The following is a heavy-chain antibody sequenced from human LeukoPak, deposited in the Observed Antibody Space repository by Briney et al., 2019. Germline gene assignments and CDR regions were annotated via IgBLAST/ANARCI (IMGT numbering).Heavy chain of an antibody. V-gene: IGHV3-33*01. CDR2: IWYDGSNK. Sequence: GGSLRLSCAASGFTFSSYGMHWVRQAPGKGLEWVAVIWYDGSNKYYADSVKGRFTISRDNSKNTLYLQMNSLRAEDTAVYYCARDLRYYDSSGYPGYWGQGTLVTVSS. J-gene: IGHJ4*02. CDR1: GFTFSSYG. D-gene: IGHD3-22*01. CDR3: ARDLRYYDSSGYPGY.